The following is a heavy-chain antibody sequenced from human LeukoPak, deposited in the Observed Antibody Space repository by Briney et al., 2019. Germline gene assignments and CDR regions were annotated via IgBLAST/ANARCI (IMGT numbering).Heavy chain of an antibody. J-gene: IGHJ5*02. Sequence: PGGSLRLSCAASGFTFNNAWMSWVRQAPGKGLEWISRIKSKTYGGTTEYAAPVKGRFTISRDDSESTLFLQMDSLTTEDTAVYYCTTAHFAWGQGTLVTVSS. CDR2: IKSKTYGGTT. V-gene: IGHV3-15*01. D-gene: IGHD2/OR15-2a*01. CDR1: GFTFNNAW. CDR3: TTAHFA.